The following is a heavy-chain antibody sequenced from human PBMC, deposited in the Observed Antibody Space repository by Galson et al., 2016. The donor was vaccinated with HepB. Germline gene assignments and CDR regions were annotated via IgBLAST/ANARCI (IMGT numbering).Heavy chain of an antibody. CDR2: ISIDGSNT. CDR3: TRHGGSYNRLDL. Sequence: SLRLSCAASGFSLSSNSIHWVRQAPGKGLVWVSRISIDGSNTGYADFAKGRFTISRDNAQKTVCLQMNSLRAEDTALYYCTRHGGSYNRLDLWGQGTLVTVSS. CDR1: GFSLSSNS. V-gene: IGHV3-74*01. D-gene: IGHD1-26*01. J-gene: IGHJ5*02.